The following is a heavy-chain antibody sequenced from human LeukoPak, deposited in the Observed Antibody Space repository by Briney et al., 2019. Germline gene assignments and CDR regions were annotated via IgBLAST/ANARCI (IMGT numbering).Heavy chain of an antibody. D-gene: IGHD6-13*01. V-gene: IGHV4-59*08. CDR1: GGSIRSYY. CDR3: ARQIIRGQYLVHFDY. Sequence: SETLSLTCTVSGGSIRSYYWGWIRQPPGKGLEWIGYIHYSESTKYNPPLKSRVTMSVDTSKNQFSLKLSSVTAADTAVYYCARQIIRGQYLVHFDYWGQGTLVTVSA. CDR2: IHYSEST. J-gene: IGHJ4*02.